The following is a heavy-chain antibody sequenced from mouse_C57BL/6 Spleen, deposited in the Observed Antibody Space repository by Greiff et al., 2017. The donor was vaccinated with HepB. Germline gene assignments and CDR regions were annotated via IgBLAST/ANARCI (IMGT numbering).Heavy chain of an antibody. D-gene: IGHD2-4*01. Sequence: EVQLQQSGAELVRPGSSVKMSCKTSGYTFTSYGINWVKQRPGQGLEWIGYIYIGNGYTEYNEKFKGKATLTSDTSSSTAYMHLSSLTSDDSAIYFWARGNYDYDRSAMDYWGQGTSVTVSS. CDR3: ARGNYDYDRSAMDY. CDR2: IYIGNGYT. J-gene: IGHJ4*01. V-gene: IGHV1-58*01. CDR1: GYTFTSYG.